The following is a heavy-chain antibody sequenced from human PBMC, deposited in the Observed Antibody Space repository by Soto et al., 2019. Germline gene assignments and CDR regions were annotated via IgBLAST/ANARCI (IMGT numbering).Heavy chain of an antibody. V-gene: IGHV2-70*02. CDR1: GFSLSTSGMC. J-gene: IGHJ6*02. CDR2: IDWDDDK. D-gene: IGHD6-13*01. Sequence: SGPTLVNPTQTLTLTCTFSGFSLSTSGMCVSWIRQPPGKALEWLALIDWDDDKYYSTSLKTRLTISKDTSKNQVVLTMTNMDPVDTAVYYCANGGQIAAAYGMDVWGQGTTVTVSS. CDR3: ANGGQIAAAYGMDV.